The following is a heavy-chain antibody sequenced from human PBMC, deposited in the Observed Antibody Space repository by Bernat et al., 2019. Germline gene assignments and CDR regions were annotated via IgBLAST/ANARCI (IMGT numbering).Heavy chain of an antibody. V-gene: IGHV4-34*02. D-gene: IGHD4-4*01. CDR1: DGAFSTYY. J-gene: IGHJ4*02. CDR2: INHSGST. CDR3: ARGGVDNSNYGGLFDS. Sequence: QVQLQQWGAGLLKPSETLSLTCAVSDGAFSTYYWGWIRQPPGKGLEWIGEINHSGSTNYNTSLKSRVTMSVDTSRNRFSLKLSSVTAADSAIYFWARGGVDNSNYGGLFDSWGQGTLLTVSS.